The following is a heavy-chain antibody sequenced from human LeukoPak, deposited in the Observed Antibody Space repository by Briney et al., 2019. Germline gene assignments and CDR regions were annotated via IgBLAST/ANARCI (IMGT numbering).Heavy chain of an antibody. Sequence: GGTLRLSCAASGFTFSSYGMSWVRQAPGKGLEWVSAISGSGGSTYYADSVKGRFTISRDNSKNTLYLQMNSLRAEDTAVYYCAKPYGDYEYFDYWGQGTLVTVSS. D-gene: IGHD4-17*01. CDR2: ISGSGGST. J-gene: IGHJ4*02. CDR3: AKPYGDYEYFDY. V-gene: IGHV3-23*01. CDR1: GFTFSSYG.